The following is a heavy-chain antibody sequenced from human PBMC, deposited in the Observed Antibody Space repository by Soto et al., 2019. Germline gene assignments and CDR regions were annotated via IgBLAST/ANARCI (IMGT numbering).Heavy chain of an antibody. J-gene: IGHJ4*02. Sequence: PGGSLRLSCAASGFTFSSYTIHWVRQAPGKGLEWVSVISHDGSHKYYEDSVKGRFTISRDNSKNTLYLQMNSLRAEDTAVYYCARAPAPDYGGVGDXWGQGTLVTVSX. CDR2: ISHDGSHK. D-gene: IGHD4-17*01. CDR3: ARAPAPDYGGVGDX. V-gene: IGHV3-30-3*01. CDR1: GFTFSSYT.